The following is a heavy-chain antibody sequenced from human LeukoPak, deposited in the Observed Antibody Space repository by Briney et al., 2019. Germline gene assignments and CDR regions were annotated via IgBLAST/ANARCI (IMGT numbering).Heavy chain of an antibody. CDR3: ARDRFSSSWFGY. J-gene: IGHJ4*02. D-gene: IGHD6-13*01. CDR1: GYTFTSYY. CDR2: INPSGGST. Sequence: GASVKVSCRASGYTFTSYYIHWVRQAPGQRLEWMGIINPSGGSTTYAQKFQGRVTMTRDTSTSTVYMELSSLRYEDTAVYYCARDRFSSSWFGYWGQGTLVTVSS. V-gene: IGHV1-46*01.